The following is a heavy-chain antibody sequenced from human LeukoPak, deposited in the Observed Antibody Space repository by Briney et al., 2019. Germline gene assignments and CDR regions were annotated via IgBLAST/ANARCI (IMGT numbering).Heavy chain of an antibody. D-gene: IGHD3-3*01. J-gene: IGHJ4*02. CDR2: ISYDGSNK. Sequence: GRSLRLSCAASGFTFSSYAMHWVRQAPGRGLEWVAVISYDGSNKYYADSVKGRFTVSRDNSKNTQYLQMNSLRAEDTAVYYCAKEFTIFGGPGYFDSWGQGTLVTVSS. V-gene: IGHV3-30-3*01. CDR1: GFTFSSYA. CDR3: AKEFTIFGGPGYFDS.